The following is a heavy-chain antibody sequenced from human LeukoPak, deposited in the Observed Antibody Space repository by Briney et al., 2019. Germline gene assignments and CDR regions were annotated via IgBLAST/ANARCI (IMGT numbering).Heavy chain of an antibody. CDR3: ARGPRMESSSWYDFLGFDP. Sequence: ASVKVSCKASGYTFTSYGISWVRQAPGQGLEWMGWISAYNGNTNYAQKLQGRVTMTTDTSTSTAYMELRSLRSDDTAVYYCARGPRMESSSWYDFLGFDPWGQGTLVTVSS. CDR2: ISAYNGNT. D-gene: IGHD6-13*01. V-gene: IGHV1-18*01. CDR1: GYTFTSYG. J-gene: IGHJ5*02.